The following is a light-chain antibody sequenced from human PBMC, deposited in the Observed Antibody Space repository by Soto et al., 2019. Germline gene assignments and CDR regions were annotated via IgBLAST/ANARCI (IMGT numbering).Light chain of an antibody. CDR3: QQTDSFPRT. J-gene: IGKJ1*01. V-gene: IGKV1-39*01. CDR2: AAS. Sequence: DIVLTQSPDSLAVSLGERATITCRASQSISSYLNWYQHKPGKAPKLLIYAASSLQTGVPSRFSGSRSGTDFALTISSLQRDDFATYYCQQTDSFPRTFGQGTKVDIK. CDR1: QSISSY.